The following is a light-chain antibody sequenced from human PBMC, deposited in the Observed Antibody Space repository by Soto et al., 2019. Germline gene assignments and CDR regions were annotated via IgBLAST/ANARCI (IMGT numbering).Light chain of an antibody. CDR3: SSYEGSNTFV. Sequence: QSVLTQPASVSGSPGQSITISCTGTSSDVGAYNYVSWYQQYPGKAPKLMIYHVSKRPSGVSNRFSGSKSGNTASLTVSGLQAEDEADYYCSSYEGSNTFVFGTGTKVTVL. CDR1: SSDVGAYNY. J-gene: IGLJ1*01. CDR2: HVS. V-gene: IGLV2-14*01.